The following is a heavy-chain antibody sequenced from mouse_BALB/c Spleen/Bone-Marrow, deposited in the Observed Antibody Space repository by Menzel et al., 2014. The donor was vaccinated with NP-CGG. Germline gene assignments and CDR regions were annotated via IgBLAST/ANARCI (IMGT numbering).Heavy chain of an antibody. CDR2: IRNKANGYTT. J-gene: IGHJ4*01. Sequence: DVKLQESGGGLVQPGGSLRLSCATSGFTFTAYYMCWVRQPPGKALEWFGFIRNKANGYTTEYSVSVKGRFTISRDNSHSILYLQMNTLRAEDSATYYCAVRGITTATGAMDYWGQGTSVTVSS. CDR3: AVRGITTATGAMDY. D-gene: IGHD1-2*01. CDR1: GFTFTAYY. V-gene: IGHV7-3*02.